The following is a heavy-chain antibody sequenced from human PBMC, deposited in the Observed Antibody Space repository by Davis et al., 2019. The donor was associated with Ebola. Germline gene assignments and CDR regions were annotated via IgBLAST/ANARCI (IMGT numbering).Heavy chain of an antibody. D-gene: IGHD3-16*01. J-gene: IGHJ5*02. CDR1: GDTFSPYA. CDR3: ARGEAVISARGTHRQNWFDP. V-gene: IGHV1-69*13. CDR2: IIPIFHTT. Sequence: AASVKVSCKTSGDTFSPYAISWVRQAPGQGLEWMGSIIPIFHTTNYAQKFQGRVTITADESTTTAYMELSSLRSDDTAVYYCARGEAVISARGTHRQNWFDPWGQGTLVTVSS.